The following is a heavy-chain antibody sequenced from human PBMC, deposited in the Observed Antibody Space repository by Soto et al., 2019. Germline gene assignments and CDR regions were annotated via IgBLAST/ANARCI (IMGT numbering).Heavy chain of an antibody. CDR1: GGSISSGGYH. V-gene: IGHV4-31*03. J-gene: IGHJ4*02. D-gene: IGHD5-12*01. CDR3: ARDTVGGGLRGVFDY. CDR2: IYYSGST. Sequence: QVQLQESGPGLVNPSQTLSLTCTVSGGSISSGGYHWSWIRQHPGKGLEWIGYIYYSGSTYYNPSLKRRVTISIDTSKNQCSQKLNSVTAADTAVYYCARDTVGGGLRGVFDYWGQGTLVTVSS.